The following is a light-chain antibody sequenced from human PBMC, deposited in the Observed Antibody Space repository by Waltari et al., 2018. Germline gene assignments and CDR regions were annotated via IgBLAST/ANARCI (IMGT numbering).Light chain of an antibody. V-gene: IGKV1-5*01. CDR2: DAS. CDR3: QQYNSYSPWT. CDR1: QSISSW. J-gene: IGKJ1*01. Sequence: DIQMTQSPSTLSASVGDRVTITCRASQSISSWLAWYQQKPGKAPKLLIYDASSLERGVPSRLSGSGSGTEFTLTISSLQPDDFATYYCQQYNSYSPWTFGQGTKVEIK.